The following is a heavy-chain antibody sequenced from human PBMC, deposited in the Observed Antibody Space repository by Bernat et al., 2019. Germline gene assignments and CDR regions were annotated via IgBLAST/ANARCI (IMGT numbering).Heavy chain of an antibody. D-gene: IGHD5-12*01. Sequence: QVQLVESGGGVVQPGRSLRLSCAASGFTFSSYGMHWVRQAPGKGLEWVAVIWYDGSNKYYADSVKGRFTISRDNSKNTLYLQMNSLRAEDTAVYYCAREGGYDYYYYYGMDVWGQGTTVTVSS. V-gene: IGHV3-33*01. CDR3: AREGGYDYYYYYGMDV. CDR2: IWYDGSNK. J-gene: IGHJ6*02. CDR1: GFTFSSYG.